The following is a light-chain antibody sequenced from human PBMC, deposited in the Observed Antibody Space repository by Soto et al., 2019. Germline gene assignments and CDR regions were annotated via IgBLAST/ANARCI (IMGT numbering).Light chain of an antibody. J-gene: IGKJ2*01. CDR2: GAS. CDR1: QSFSSSY. V-gene: IGKV3-20*01. Sequence: EIVLTQSPGTLSLSPGERATLSCRASQSFSSSYLIWYQQKPGQAPRLLIYGASSRATGIPGRFSGGGSGTDFTLTISSLEPEEFAGYYWQQYGSTPYTFGQGTKLEIK. CDR3: QQYGSTPYT.